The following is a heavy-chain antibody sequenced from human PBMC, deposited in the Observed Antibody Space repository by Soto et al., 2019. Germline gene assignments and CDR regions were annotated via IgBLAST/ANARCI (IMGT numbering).Heavy chain of an antibody. D-gene: IGHD1-26*01. V-gene: IGHV3-30-3*01. CDR3: ASPIVEESYYCCGMDV. CDR2: ISYDGSNK. Sequence: QVQLVESGGGVVQPGRSLRLSCAASGFTFSSYAMHWVRQAPGKGLEWVAVISYDGSNKYYADSVKGRFTISRDNSKNTLYLQMNSLRAEDTAVYYCASPIVEESYYCCGMDVWGQGTTVTVSS. CDR1: GFTFSSYA. J-gene: IGHJ6*02.